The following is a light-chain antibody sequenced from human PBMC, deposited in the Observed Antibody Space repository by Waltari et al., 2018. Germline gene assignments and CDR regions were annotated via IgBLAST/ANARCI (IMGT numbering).Light chain of an antibody. V-gene: IGKV1-8*01. J-gene: IGKJ2*01. Sequence: AIRMTQSPSSLSASTGDRVTITCRASQGISSYLAWYQQKPGKAPKLLIYAASTLQSGVPSRFSGSGSGTDFTLTISCLQSEDFATYYCQQYYSYLMYTFGQGTKLEI. CDR2: AAS. CDR1: QGISSY. CDR3: QQYYSYLMYT.